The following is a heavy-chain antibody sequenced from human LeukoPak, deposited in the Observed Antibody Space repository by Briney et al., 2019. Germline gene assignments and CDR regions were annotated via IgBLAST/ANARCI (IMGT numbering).Heavy chain of an antibody. CDR3: AGESGYSGYDWSLALDY. D-gene: IGHD5-12*01. J-gene: IGHJ4*02. CDR1: GDSVSSNSAA. V-gene: IGHV6-1*01. CDR2: TYYRSKWYN. Sequence: SQTLSLTCAISGDSVSSNSAAWNWIRQSPSRGLEWLGRTYYRSKWYNDYAVSVKSRITINPDASKNQFSLQLNSVTPEDTAVYYCAGESGYSGYDWSLALDYWGQGTLVTVSS.